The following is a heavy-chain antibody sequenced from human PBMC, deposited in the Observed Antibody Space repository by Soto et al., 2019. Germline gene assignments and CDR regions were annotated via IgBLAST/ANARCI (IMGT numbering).Heavy chain of an antibody. CDR3: ARAGYCGPGCYYYFDY. D-gene: IGHD2-21*02. Sequence: GGSLRLSCAVSGFTFGSYWVNWVRLIPGKGLEWVAYIKPDGSATYYVDSVKGRFTISRDNAKNSLYLQMNSLRVEDTSVYYCARAGYCGPGCYYYFDYWGQGTLVPVSS. CDR1: GFTFGSYW. V-gene: IGHV3-7*01. CDR2: IKPDGSAT. J-gene: IGHJ4*02.